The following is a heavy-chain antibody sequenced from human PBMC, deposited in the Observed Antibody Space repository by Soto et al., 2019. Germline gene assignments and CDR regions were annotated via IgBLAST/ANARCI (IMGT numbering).Heavy chain of an antibody. Sequence: GGSLKLSCAASGLTFIGHWMTWGRQTPGEGLQWVAAIKPDGSETFYVDSVKGRFTISRDNARNSLFLQMDSLRAEDTAVYYCTSRPSGMTYHAVFDFWGQGTLVTVSS. CDR2: IKPDGSET. CDR3: TSRPSGMTYHAVFDF. CDR1: GLTFIGHW. D-gene: IGHD1-20*01. V-gene: IGHV3-7*03. J-gene: IGHJ4*02.